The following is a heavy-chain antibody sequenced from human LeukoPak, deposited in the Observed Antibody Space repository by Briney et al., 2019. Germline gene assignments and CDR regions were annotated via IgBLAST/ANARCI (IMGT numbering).Heavy chain of an antibody. CDR1: GGSFSGYC. CDR3: ARGGGDYSNWFDP. D-gene: IGHD4-11*01. Sequence: PSETLSLTCAVYGGSFSGYCWSWIRQPPGKGLEWIGEINHSGSTNYNPSLKSRVTISVDTSKNQFSLKLSSVTAADTAVYYCARGGGDYSNWFDPWGREPWSPSPQ. J-gene: IGHJ5*02. CDR2: INHSGST. V-gene: IGHV4-34*01.